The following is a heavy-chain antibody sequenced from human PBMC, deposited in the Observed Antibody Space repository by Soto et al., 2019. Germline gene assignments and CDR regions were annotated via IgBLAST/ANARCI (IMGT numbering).Heavy chain of an antibody. J-gene: IGHJ4*02. CDR2: MYAAGST. CDR1: GFTISSNY. CDR3: ARGTNSNNWKLFDY. D-gene: IGHD1-1*01. Sequence: EVQLVESGGGVVQPGGSLRLSCAVTGFTISSNYMNWVRQAPGKGLEWVSVMYAAGSTYYEDSVKGRFNISRDNSKNTVYLQMNSLRGEDTAVYYCARGTNSNNWKLFDYWSQGTLVTVSS. V-gene: IGHV3-66*01.